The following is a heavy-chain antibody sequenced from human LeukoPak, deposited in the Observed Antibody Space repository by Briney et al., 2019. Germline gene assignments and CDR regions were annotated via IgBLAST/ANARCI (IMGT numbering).Heavy chain of an antibody. CDR1: GYTFPSYF. CDR3: ARTAARRFDY. CDR2: INPTGGST. V-gene: IGHV1-46*01. J-gene: IGHJ4*02. D-gene: IGHD6-6*01. Sequence: GASVKVACKPSGYTFPSYFIHRVRQAPGQGLEWMGIINPTGGSTTYAQKFQGRVTMTRDTSTSTVYMELSSLRSDDTAVYYCARTAARRFDYWGQGTLVTVSS.